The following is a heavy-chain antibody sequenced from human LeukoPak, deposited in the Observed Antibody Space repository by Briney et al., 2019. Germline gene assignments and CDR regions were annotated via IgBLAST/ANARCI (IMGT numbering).Heavy chain of an antibody. CDR3: AKGSYYDSSGSFYFDY. J-gene: IGHJ4*02. CDR1: GFTFRSYA. CDR2: ISGSGGNT. V-gene: IGHV3-23*01. Sequence: PGGSLRLSCAASGFTFRSYAMSWVRQAPGKGLEWVSAISGSGGNTYYADSVKGRFTISRDNSKNTLYVQVNSLGTEDTAAYYCAKGSYYDSSGSFYFDYWGQGTLVTVSS. D-gene: IGHD3-22*01.